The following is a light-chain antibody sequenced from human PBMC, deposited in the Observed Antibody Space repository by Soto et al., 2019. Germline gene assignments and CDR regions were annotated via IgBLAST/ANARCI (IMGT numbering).Light chain of an antibody. Sequence: QSVLTQPPSASGSPGQSVTISCTGTSSDVGGYNYASWYQQHPGKAPKLMIYEVSKRPSGVPDRFSGSKSGNTASLTVSGLQAEDEADYYCSSYAGSNIYVFGTGTKLTVL. J-gene: IGLJ1*01. CDR1: SSDVGGYNY. V-gene: IGLV2-8*01. CDR2: EVS. CDR3: SSYAGSNIYV.